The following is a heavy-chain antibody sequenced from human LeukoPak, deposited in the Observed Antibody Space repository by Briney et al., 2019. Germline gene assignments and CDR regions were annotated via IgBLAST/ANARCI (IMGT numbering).Heavy chain of an antibody. CDR2: IYYSGSK. Sequence: SETLSLTCTVSGGSLSSYYWSWVRQPPGKGMEWIGYIYYSGSKNYNPSLTSRVTISVDTSKNQFSLKLSSVTAADTAVYYCAKTITIFGVAPFNWFDPWGQGTLVTVSS. CDR1: GGSLSSYY. V-gene: IGHV4-59*01. J-gene: IGHJ5*02. CDR3: AKTITIFGVAPFNWFDP. D-gene: IGHD3-3*01.